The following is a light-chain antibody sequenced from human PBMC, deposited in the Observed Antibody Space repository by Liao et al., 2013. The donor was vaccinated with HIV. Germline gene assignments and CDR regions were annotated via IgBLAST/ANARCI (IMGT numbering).Light chain of an antibody. CDR1: NIVSKN. J-gene: IGLJ1*01. CDR3: QVWDSSSDHPGV. V-gene: IGLV3-21*04. Sequence: SYLLTQPPSVSVAPGETAKVTCEAKNIVSKNVHWYRQKPGQAPMMVISGDGDRPSGSPERFSASNSGWNAAILTISSVEVGDEADYYCQVWDSSSDHPGVFGTGTKVTVL. CDR2: GDG.